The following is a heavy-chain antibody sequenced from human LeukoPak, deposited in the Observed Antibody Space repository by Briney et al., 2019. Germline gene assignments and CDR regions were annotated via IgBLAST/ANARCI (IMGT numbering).Heavy chain of an antibody. J-gene: IGHJ6*02. V-gene: IGHV3-9*01. CDR1: GFTFDDYA. D-gene: IGHD6-13*01. CDR2: ISWNSGSI. CDR3: AKDRASLDSSSWYAWGKTPEGIVGMDV. Sequence: GGSLRLSCAASGFTFDDYAMHWVRQAPGKGLEWVSGISWNSGSIGYVDSVKGRFTISRDNAKNSLYLQMNSLRAEDTALYYCAKDRASLDSSSWYAWGKTPEGIVGMDVWGQGTTVTVSS.